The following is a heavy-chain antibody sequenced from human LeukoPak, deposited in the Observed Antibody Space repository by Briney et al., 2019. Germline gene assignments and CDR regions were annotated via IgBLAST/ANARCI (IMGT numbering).Heavy chain of an antibody. CDR2: IYHSGST. CDR3: ARDNRASLDV. J-gene: IGHJ6*02. D-gene: IGHD3-10*01. CDR1: GGSISSGGYS. Sequence: SETLSLTCAVSGGSISSGGYSWSWIRQPPGKGLEWIGYIYHSGSTYYNPSLRSLLTISVERSKNQFSLKVSSVTPADTALYYCARDNRASLDVWGQGTTVTVSS. V-gene: IGHV4-30-2*01.